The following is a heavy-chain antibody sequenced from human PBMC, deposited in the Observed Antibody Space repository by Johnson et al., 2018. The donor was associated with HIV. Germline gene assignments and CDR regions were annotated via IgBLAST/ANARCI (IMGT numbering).Heavy chain of an antibody. CDR1: GFTVSTYH. Sequence: MLLVESGGGLVKPGGSLRLSCAASGFTVSTYHMSWVRQAPGKGLEWVSVIYDGGRTYYGDSVKGRFTISGDTSKNTLHLEMNSLRAEDTAMYYCARGTIIMFRGVIGFDSGGQGTMVTVSS. CDR3: ARGTIIMFRGVIGFDS. J-gene: IGHJ3*02. D-gene: IGHD3-10*01. V-gene: IGHV3-66*01. CDR2: IYDGGRT.